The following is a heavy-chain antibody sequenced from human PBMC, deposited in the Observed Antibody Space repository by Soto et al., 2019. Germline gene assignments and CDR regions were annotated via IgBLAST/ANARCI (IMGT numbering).Heavy chain of an antibody. CDR2: IYYSGST. D-gene: IGHD6-19*01. V-gene: IGHV4-59*12. CDR1: GGSISSYY. CDR3: ARGWQWLGIYYYYGMDV. Sequence: PSETLSLTCTVSGGSISSYYWSWIRQPPGKGLEWIGYIYYSGSTNYNPSLKSRVTISVDTSKNQFSLKLRSVTAADTAVYYCARGWQWLGIYYYYGMDVWGQGTTVTVSS. J-gene: IGHJ6*02.